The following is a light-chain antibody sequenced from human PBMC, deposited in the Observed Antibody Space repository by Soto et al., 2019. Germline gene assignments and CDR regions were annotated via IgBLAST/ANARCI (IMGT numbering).Light chain of an antibody. Sequence: DIQMTQSPSSLSASVGDRVTLTCRASQVISNYLAWYQQKPGKVPKLLVFAASILQSGVPSRFSGSGSGSDFTLTITSLQPEDVATYYCQHYNSYSEAFGQGTKVDIK. CDR1: QVISNY. CDR2: AAS. V-gene: IGKV1-27*01. CDR3: QHYNSYSEA. J-gene: IGKJ1*01.